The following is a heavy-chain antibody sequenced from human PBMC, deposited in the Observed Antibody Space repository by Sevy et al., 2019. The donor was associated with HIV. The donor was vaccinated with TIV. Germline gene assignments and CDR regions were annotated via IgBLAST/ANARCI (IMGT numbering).Heavy chain of an antibody. CDR2: ISSSSSHI. V-gene: IGHV3-21*01. D-gene: IGHD6-13*01. Sequence: GGSLRLSCAASGFNFSSYAMNWVGQAPGKGLEWVSSISSSSSHIYAADSLKGRFTISRDNAKNSLFLQMNSLRAEDTAIYYCARVAADDPDFYYYGMDVWGQGSTVTVSS. CDR1: GFNFSSYA. CDR3: ARVAADDPDFYYYGMDV. J-gene: IGHJ6*02.